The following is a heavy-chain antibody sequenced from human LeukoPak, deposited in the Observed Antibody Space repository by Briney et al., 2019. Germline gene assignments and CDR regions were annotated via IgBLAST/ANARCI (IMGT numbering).Heavy chain of an antibody. CDR2: IGGSGDKT. V-gene: IGHV3-23*01. D-gene: IGHD6-19*01. J-gene: IGHJ4*02. CDR3: VRRGDASSGWGDHDF. Sequence: PGGSLRLSCAASGFSFSRYTMTWVRQAPGKGLEWVSTIGGSGDKTFYADSVKGRFTISRDNSKNMVHLQMNSLTGEDTALYYCVRRGDASSGWGDHDFWGQGALVTVSS. CDR1: GFSFSRYT.